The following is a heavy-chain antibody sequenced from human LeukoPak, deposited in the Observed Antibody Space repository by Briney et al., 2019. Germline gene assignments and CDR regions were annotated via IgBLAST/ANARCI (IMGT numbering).Heavy chain of an antibody. V-gene: IGHV4-39*07. CDR3: AREATMVRGVGWFDP. D-gene: IGHD3-10*01. CDR2: IYYSGST. Sequence: SETLSLTCPVSGGSFSSSSYYWGWIRQPPGKGLEWIGSIYYSGSTYYNPSLQSRVTISVDTSKNQFSLNLYSVTAADTAVYYCAREATMVRGVGWFDPWGQGTLVTVSS. J-gene: IGHJ5*02. CDR1: GGSFSSSSYY.